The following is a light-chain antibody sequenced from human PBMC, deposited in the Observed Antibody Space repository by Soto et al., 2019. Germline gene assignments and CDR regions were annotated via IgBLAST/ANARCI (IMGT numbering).Light chain of an antibody. Sequence: EIVMTQSPDTLSVSPGERATLSCRASQSIRGNLAWYQQKPGQAPRLLIYDASTGATGIPARFSASGSGTEFTLTISSLQSEDFAVYYCQQYNKWHLSFGGGTKVELK. J-gene: IGKJ4*01. CDR3: QQYNKWHLS. CDR2: DAS. CDR1: QSIRGN. V-gene: IGKV3-15*01.